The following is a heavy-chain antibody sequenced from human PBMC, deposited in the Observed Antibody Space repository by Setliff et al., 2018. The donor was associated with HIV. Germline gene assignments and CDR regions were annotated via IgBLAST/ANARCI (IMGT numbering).Heavy chain of an antibody. CDR3: ASLYNWNPRGGVGGAFDI. Sequence: SETLSLTCTVSGGSISSSSYYWGWIRQPPGKGLEWIGSIYYSGSTYYNPSLKSRVTILVDTSKKQLSLKMGSVTAADTAVYYCASLYNWNPRGGVGGAFDIWGQGTMVTVSS. V-gene: IGHV4-39*07. CDR2: IYYSGST. CDR1: GGSISSSSYY. J-gene: IGHJ3*02. D-gene: IGHD1-20*01.